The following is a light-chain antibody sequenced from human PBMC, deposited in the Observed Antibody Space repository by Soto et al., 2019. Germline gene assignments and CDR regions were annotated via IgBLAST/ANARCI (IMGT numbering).Light chain of an antibody. CDR3: SSYAGGNNLV. J-gene: IGLJ2*01. CDR1: SSDVGGYNF. CDR2: EVS. V-gene: IGLV2-8*01. Sequence: QSALTQPPSASGSPGQSVTISCTGTSSDVGGYNFVSWYQQHPGKAPKLMIYEVSKRPSGVPDRFSGSTSGNTASLTVSGLQAEDEADYYCSSYAGGNNLVFGGGTKLTVL.